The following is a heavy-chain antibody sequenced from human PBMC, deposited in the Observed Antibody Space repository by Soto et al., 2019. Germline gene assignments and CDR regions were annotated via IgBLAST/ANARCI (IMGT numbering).Heavy chain of an antibody. Sequence: GGSLRLSCAASGFTFSSYGMHWVRQAPGKGLEWVAVISYDGSNKYYADSVKGRFTISRDNSKNTLYLQMNSLRAEDTAVYYCAKDTMGITGTELDYWGQGTLVTVSS. D-gene: IGHD1-7*01. J-gene: IGHJ4*02. CDR1: GFTFSSYG. CDR2: ISYDGSNK. V-gene: IGHV3-30*18. CDR3: AKDTMGITGTELDY.